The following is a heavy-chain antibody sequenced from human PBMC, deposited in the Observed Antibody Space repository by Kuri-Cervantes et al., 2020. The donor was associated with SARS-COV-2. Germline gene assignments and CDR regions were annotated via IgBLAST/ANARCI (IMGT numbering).Heavy chain of an antibody. CDR1: GGSISSSSYY. V-gene: IGHV4-39*01. Sequence: SETLSLTCTVSGGSISSSSYYWGWIRQPPGKGLEWIGSIYYSGSTYYNPSLKSRVTISVDMSKNQFSLKLSSVTAADTAVYYCARRNSPYSASSYYFDYWGQGTLVTVSS. CDR3: ARRNSPYSASSYYFDY. CDR2: IYYSGST. J-gene: IGHJ4*02. D-gene: IGHD6-13*01.